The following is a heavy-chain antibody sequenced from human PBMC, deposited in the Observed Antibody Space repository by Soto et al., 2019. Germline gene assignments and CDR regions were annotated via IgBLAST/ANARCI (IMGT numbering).Heavy chain of an antibody. J-gene: IGHJ3*02. Sequence: GGSLRLSCAASGFTFSSYGMHWVRQAPGKGLEWVSFIRSDSSNIYYADSVKGRFTISRDNAKNSLYLQMNSLRAEDTAVYYCARDQTRKAFDIWGQGTMVTVSS. V-gene: IGHV3-48*04. CDR2: IRSDSSNI. CDR1: GFTFSSYG. CDR3: ARDQTRKAFDI.